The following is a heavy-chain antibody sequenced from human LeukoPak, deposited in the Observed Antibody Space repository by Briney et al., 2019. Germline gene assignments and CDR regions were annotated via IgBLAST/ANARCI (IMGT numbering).Heavy chain of an antibody. CDR2: INNSGGST. Sequence: GGSLRLSSAASGFTFSSYAMSWVRQAPGKGLEWVSGINNSGGSTYYADSVKGRFTISRDNSKNTLYLQMNSLRDEDTAVYYCAKASGYCSSTTSCYLYFDYWGQGTLVTVSS. D-gene: IGHD2-2*01. CDR1: GFTFSSYA. J-gene: IGHJ4*02. V-gene: IGHV3-23*01. CDR3: AKASGYCSSTTSCYLYFDY.